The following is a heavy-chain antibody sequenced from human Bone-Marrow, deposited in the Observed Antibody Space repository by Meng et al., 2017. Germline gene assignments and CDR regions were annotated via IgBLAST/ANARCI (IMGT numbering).Heavy chain of an antibody. CDR3: AREGIGEGVVDY. Sequence: QGQLVKSGAEVKKPGSSVKVSCKASGGTFSSYAISSVRQAPGQGLEWMGGIIPIFGTANYAQKFQGRVTITADKSTSTAYMELSSLRSEDTAVYYCAREGIGEGVVDYWGQGTLVTVSS. V-gene: IGHV1-69*06. CDR1: GGTFSSYA. J-gene: IGHJ4*02. D-gene: IGHD3-22*01. CDR2: IIPIFGTA.